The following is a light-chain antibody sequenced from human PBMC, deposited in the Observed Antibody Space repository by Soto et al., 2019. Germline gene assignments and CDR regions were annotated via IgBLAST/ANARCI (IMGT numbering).Light chain of an antibody. Sequence: IVLTHSPATLSFSPGEIATLSFRASQSISSYLAWYQQKPGQAPRLLIYDAFNRATGIPARFSGSGSGTDFTLTISSLEPEEFAVYYCQQSSNWPITFGQGTRLEIK. V-gene: IGKV3-11*01. J-gene: IGKJ5*01. CDR1: QSISSY. CDR2: DAF. CDR3: QQSSNWPIT.